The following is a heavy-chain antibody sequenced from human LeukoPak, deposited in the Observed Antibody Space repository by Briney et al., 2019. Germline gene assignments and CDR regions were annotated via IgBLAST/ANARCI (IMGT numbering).Heavy chain of an antibody. CDR1: GYTFTSYG. J-gene: IGHJ4*02. V-gene: IGHV1-18*01. CDR3: ARDTRRSIVVVNAPIDY. CDR2: ISAYNGNT. Sequence: AASVKVSCKASGYTFTSYGISWVRQAPGQGLEWMGWISAYNGNTNYAQKLQGRVTMTTDTSTSTAYMELRSLRSDDTAVYYCARDTRRSIVVVNAPIDYWGQGTLVTVSS. D-gene: IGHD2-21*01.